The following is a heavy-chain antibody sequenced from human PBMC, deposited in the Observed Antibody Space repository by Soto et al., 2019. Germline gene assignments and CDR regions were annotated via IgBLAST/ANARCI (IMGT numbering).Heavy chain of an antibody. CDR2: IIPIFGTA. CDR1: GGTFSSYA. Sequence: ASVKVSCKASGGTFSSYAISWVRQAPGQGLEWMGGIIPIFGTANYAQKFQGRVTITADESTSTAYMELSSLRSEDTAVYYCARDDILTGENNYYYYYGMDVWGQGTTVTVSS. V-gene: IGHV1-69*13. CDR3: ARDDILTGENNYYYYYGMDV. J-gene: IGHJ6*02. D-gene: IGHD3-9*01.